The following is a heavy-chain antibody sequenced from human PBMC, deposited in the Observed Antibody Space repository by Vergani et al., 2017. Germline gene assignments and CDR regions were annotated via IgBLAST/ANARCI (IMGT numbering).Heavy chain of an antibody. CDR2: INPNSGGT. CDR3: ARDYGYCSSTSCPNWVDP. V-gene: IGHV1-2*02. CDR1: GYTFTGYY. J-gene: IGHJ5*02. D-gene: IGHD2-2*01. Sequence: QVQLVQSGAEVKKPGASVKVSCKASGYTFTGYYMHWVRQAPGQGLEWMGWINPNSGGTNYAQKFQGRVTMTRDTSIRTAYMELSRLRSDDTAVYYCARDYGYCSSTSCPNWVDPWGQGTLVTVSS.